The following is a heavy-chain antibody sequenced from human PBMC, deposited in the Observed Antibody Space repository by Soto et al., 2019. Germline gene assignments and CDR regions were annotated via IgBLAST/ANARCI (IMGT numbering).Heavy chain of an antibody. J-gene: IGHJ4*02. CDR3: ARVSETYYYDSGGSLGRDY. D-gene: IGHD3-22*01. Sequence: ASVKVSCKASGYTFTSYGISWVRQAPGQGLEWMGWISAYNGNTNYAQKLQGRVTMTTDTSTSTAYMELRSLRSDDTAVYYCARVSETYYYDSGGSLGRDYWGQGTLVTVSS. V-gene: IGHV1-18*01. CDR1: GYTFTSYG. CDR2: ISAYNGNT.